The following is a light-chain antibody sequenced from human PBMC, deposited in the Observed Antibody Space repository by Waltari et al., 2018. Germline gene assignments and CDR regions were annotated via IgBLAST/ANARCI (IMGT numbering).Light chain of an antibody. CDR3: SSYTSSSTKV. CDR2: DVS. CDR1: SRDGGGYNY. Sequence: QSALTQPASVPWSPGPSITISCTGTSRDGGGYNYVSWYQQHPGKAPKLMIYDVSNRPSGVSNRFSGSKSGNTASLTISGLQAEDEADYYCSSYTSSSTKVFGGGTKLTVL. V-gene: IGLV2-14*03. J-gene: IGLJ2*01.